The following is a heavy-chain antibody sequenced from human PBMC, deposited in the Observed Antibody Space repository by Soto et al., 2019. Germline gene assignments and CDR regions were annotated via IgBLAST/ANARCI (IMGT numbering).Heavy chain of an antibody. CDR1: GFTFSSYA. D-gene: IGHD3-10*01. V-gene: IGHV3-23*01. CDR2: ISGSGGST. CDR3: AKDGGFGELLGEHPEYYFDY. J-gene: IGHJ4*02. Sequence: GGSLRLSCAASGFTFSSYAMSWVRQAPGKGLEWVSAISGSGGSTYYADSVKGRFTISRDNSKNTLYLQMNSLRAEDTAVYYCAKDGGFGELLGEHPEYYFDYWGQGTLVTVSS.